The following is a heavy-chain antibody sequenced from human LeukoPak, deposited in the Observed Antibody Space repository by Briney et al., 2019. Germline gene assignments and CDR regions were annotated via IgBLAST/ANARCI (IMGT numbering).Heavy chain of an antibody. D-gene: IGHD3-9*01. CDR1: GFTFSSYG. J-gene: IGHJ4*02. CDR2: IWYDGSNK. CDR3: AKDALTGSRKFDF. Sequence: GGSLRLSCAASGFTFSSYGMHWVRQAPGKGLEWVAVIWYDGSNKYYADSVKGRFTISRDNSKNTLFLQMNSPRAEDTAVYYCAKDALTGSRKFDFWGQGTLVTVSS. V-gene: IGHV3-33*06.